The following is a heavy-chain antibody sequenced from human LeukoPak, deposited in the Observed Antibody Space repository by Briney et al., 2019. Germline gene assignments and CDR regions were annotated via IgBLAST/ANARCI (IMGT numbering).Heavy chain of an antibody. CDR2: ISYDGSNK. Sequence: PGGSLRLSCAASGFTFSSYAMHWVRQAPGKGLEWVAVISYDGSNKYYADSVKGRFTISRDNAKNSLYLQMNSLRAEDTAVYYCARVADLPISLYTAIFDYWGQGTLVTVSS. V-gene: IGHV3-30-3*01. J-gene: IGHJ4*02. D-gene: IGHD3-3*02. CDR3: ARVADLPISLYTAIFDY. CDR1: GFTFSSYA.